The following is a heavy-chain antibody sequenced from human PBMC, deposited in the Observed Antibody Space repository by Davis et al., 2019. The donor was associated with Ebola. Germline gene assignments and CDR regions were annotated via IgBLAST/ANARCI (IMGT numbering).Heavy chain of an antibody. CDR1: GGSISSSNW. J-gene: IGHJ4*02. CDR2: IYHSGST. V-gene: IGHV4-4*02. CDR3: AIMTTVTTFDY. D-gene: IGHD4-17*01. Sequence: MPSETLSLTCAVSGGSISSSNWWSCVRQPPGKGLEWIGEIYHSGSTNYNPSLKSRVTISVDTSKNQFSLKLSSVTAADTAVYYCAIMTTVTTFDYWGQGTLVTVSS.